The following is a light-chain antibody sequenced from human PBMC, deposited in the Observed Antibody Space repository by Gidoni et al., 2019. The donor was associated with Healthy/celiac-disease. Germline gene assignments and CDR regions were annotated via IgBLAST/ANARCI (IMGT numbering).Light chain of an antibody. J-gene: IGKJ3*01. V-gene: IGKV3-20*01. Sequence: EIELTQSPGTLSLSPGERATLSCRASQSVSSSYLAWYQQKPGQAPRLLIYGASSRATGIPDRFSGSGSGTDFTLTISRLELEDFAVYYCQQYGSSPFGPGTKVDIK. CDR3: QQYGSSP. CDR1: QSVSSSY. CDR2: GAS.